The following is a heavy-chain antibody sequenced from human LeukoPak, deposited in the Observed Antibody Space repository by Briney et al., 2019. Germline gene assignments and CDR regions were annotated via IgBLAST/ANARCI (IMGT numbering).Heavy chain of an antibody. CDR1: GFTFTTYW. Sequence: GGSLRLSCETSGFTFTTYWMHWVRQAPGKGLEWVSRINSDGTVTNYADSVKGRFTISRDNAKNTLYLQMNSLTAEDTAVYYCVRPYYDISNYFPNWGQGTLVTVSS. D-gene: IGHD3-9*01. J-gene: IGHJ4*02. CDR3: VRPYYDISNYFPN. V-gene: IGHV3-74*01. CDR2: INSDGTVT.